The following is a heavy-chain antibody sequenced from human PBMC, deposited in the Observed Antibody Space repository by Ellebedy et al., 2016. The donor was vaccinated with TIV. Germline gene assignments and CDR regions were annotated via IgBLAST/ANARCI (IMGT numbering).Heavy chain of an antibody. CDR1: GGSISSSDW. D-gene: IGHD1-26*01. CDR3: ARELSGNFFDF. V-gene: IGHV4-4*02. CDR2: IFHSGST. J-gene: IGHJ4*02. Sequence: SETLSLXXAVSGGSISSSDWWSWVRQTPGKGLEWIGEIFHSGSTNYSPSLKSRVTMSIDKSKNQFSLKLTSVTAADTAVYYCARELSGNFFDFWGQGTLVTVSS.